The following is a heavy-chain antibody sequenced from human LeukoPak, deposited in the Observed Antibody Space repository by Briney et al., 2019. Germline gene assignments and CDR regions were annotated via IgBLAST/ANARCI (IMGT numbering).Heavy chain of an antibody. J-gene: IGHJ4*02. Sequence: GGSLRLSCAASGFTFGTAAIIWARQAPGKGLEWVSSIGLSGTAYPADSVKGRFTISRGISRNTMYLQMNSLRAEDTAVYYCAALDWGWGQGTLVTVSS. D-gene: IGHD7-27*01. V-gene: IGHV3-23*01. CDR2: IGLSGTA. CDR1: GFTFGTAA. CDR3: AALDWG.